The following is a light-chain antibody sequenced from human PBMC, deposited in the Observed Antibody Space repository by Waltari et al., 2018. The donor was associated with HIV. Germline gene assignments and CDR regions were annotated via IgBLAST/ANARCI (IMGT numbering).Light chain of an antibody. Sequence: QSALTQPASVSGSPGQSITISCTGTSHALRTYTSVSSSHHHPGKAPKVIIYAVSNRPSGVSSRFSGSISANTASLTISGLQAEDEADYFCTSYISSSSPVFGGGTKVTVL. CDR1: SHALRTYTS. CDR2: AVS. V-gene: IGLV2-14*01. J-gene: IGLJ3*02. CDR3: TSYISSSSPV.